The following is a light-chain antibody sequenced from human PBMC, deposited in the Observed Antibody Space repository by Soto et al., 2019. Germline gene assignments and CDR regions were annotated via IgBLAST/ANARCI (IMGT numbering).Light chain of an antibody. J-gene: IGLJ3*02. CDR2: SND. CDR3: AAWDDSLHVV. CDR1: SSNIGSNT. Sequence: QFVLTQPPSASGTPGQRVTISCSGSSSNIGSNTVSWYQQLPGTAPKLLIYSNDQRPSGVPDRFSGSKSGTSASLAISGLQSEDETDYYCAAWDDSLHVVFGGGTKLTVL. V-gene: IGLV1-44*01.